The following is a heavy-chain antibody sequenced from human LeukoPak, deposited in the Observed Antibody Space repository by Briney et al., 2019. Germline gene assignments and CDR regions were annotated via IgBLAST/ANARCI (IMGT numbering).Heavy chain of an antibody. D-gene: IGHD4-17*01. CDR3: VGRRGDGDYRPEY. J-gene: IGHJ4*02. V-gene: IGHV4-39*01. CDR2: IYYTGIT. Sequence: PSETLSLTCSVSGGSIGSTAYYRGWIRQPPGKGLEWIGSIYYTGITYYNPSLKSRVTISLDTSRNQFSLKLNSVTAPETAVYYCVGRRGDGDYRPEYWGQGTLVTVSS. CDR1: GGSIGSTAYY.